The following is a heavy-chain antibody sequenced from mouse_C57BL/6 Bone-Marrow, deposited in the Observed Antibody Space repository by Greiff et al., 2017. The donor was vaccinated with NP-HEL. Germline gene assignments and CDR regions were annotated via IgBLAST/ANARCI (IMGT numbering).Heavy chain of an antibody. Sequence: VMLVESGAELVRPGTSVKMSCKASGYTFTNYWIGWAKQRPGHGLEWIGDIYPGGGYTNYNEKFKGKATLTADKSSSTAYMQFSSLTSEDSAIYYCAREGGLRRGFAYWGQGTLVTVSA. CDR2: IYPGGGYT. D-gene: IGHD2-4*01. V-gene: IGHV1-63*01. CDR3: AREGGLRRGFAY. CDR1: GYTFTNYW. J-gene: IGHJ3*01.